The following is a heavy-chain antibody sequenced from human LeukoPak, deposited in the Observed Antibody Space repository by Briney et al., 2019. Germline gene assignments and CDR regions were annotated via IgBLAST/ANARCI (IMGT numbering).Heavy chain of an antibody. J-gene: IGHJ6*03. CDR1: GYTFTGYY. CDR3: ARDLRPRGYYYYMDV. D-gene: IGHD6-6*01. CDR2: INPNSGGT. Sequence: GASVKVSCKASGYTFTGYYMHWVRQAPGQGLEWMGRINPNSGGTNYAQKFQGRVTMTRDTSISTAYMELSRLRSDDTAVYYCARDLRPRGYYYYMDVWGKGTTVTVSS. V-gene: IGHV1-2*06.